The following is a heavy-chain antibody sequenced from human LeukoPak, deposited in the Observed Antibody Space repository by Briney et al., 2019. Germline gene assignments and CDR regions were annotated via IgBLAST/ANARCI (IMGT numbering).Heavy chain of an antibody. Sequence: GGSLRLSCAASGFTFSSYGMHWVRQAPGKGLEWVAAISYDGRNKEYVDSVKGRFTISRDNSKNTLYLQMNSLRAEDTAVYNCAKDRGYSHGFDYWGQGTLVAVSS. V-gene: IGHV3-30*18. J-gene: IGHJ4*02. D-gene: IGHD5-18*01. CDR2: ISYDGRNK. CDR1: GFTFSSYG. CDR3: AKDRGYSHGFDY.